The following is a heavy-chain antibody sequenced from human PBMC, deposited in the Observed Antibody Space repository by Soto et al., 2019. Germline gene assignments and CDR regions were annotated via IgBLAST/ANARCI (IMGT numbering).Heavy chain of an antibody. CDR2: IYYSGST. CDR3: ARAASSGWWGLDY. Sequence: QVQLQESGPGLVKPSQTLSLTCTVSGGSISSGGYYXSWIRQHPGKGLEWIGYIYYSGSTYYNPALNSQATIPVDTSNNQSSLKLSSVTAADTAVYYCARAASSGWWGLDYWGQGTLVTVSS. CDR1: GGSISSGGYY. J-gene: IGHJ4*02. D-gene: IGHD6-19*01. V-gene: IGHV4-31*01.